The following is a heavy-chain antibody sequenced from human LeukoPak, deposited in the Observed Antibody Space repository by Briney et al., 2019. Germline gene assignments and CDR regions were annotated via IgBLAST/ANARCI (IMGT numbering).Heavy chain of an antibody. CDR3: ASPPYYDSSGYFDY. Sequence: GGSLRLSCAASGFTFSSYEMNWVRQAPGKGLEWVSYISSSGSTIYYADSVKGRFTISRDNSKNTLYLQMNSLRAEDTAVYYCASPPYYDSSGYFDYWGQGTLVTVSS. V-gene: IGHV3-48*03. J-gene: IGHJ4*02. CDR2: ISSSGSTI. D-gene: IGHD3-22*01. CDR1: GFTFSSYE.